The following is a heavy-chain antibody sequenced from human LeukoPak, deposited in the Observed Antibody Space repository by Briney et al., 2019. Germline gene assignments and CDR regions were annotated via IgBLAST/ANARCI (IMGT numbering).Heavy chain of an antibody. CDR3: AKRYSSSWELDY. CDR1: GFTFSSYA. J-gene: IGHJ4*02. CDR2: ISGSGGST. D-gene: IGHD6-13*01. Sequence: PGGSLRLSCAASGFTFSSYAMSWVRQAPGKGLEWVSAISGSGGSTYYADSVKSRFTISRDNSKNTLYLQMNSLRAEDTAVYYCAKRYSSSWELDYWGQGTLVTVSS. V-gene: IGHV3-23*01.